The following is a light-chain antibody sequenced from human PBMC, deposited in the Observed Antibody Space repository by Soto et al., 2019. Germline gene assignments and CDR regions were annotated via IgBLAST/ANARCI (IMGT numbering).Light chain of an antibody. CDR3: GTWDSSLGAKV. J-gene: IGLJ2*01. Sequence: QSVLTQPPSVSAAPGQKVTISCSGSSSNIGNNYVSWYQQLPGTAPKLLIYDNNKRPSGIPDRFSGSKSGTSATLDITGLQTGDEADYYCGTWDSSLGAKVFGGGTQLTVL. CDR1: SSNIGNNY. V-gene: IGLV1-51*01. CDR2: DNN.